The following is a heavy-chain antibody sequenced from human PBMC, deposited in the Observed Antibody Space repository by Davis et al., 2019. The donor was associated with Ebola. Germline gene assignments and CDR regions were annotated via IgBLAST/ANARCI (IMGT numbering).Heavy chain of an antibody. CDR3: ARNEDV. V-gene: IGHV1-3*04. Sequence: ASVTVSCKASGDTSNLYKIHWVRQAPGQGLEWMGWINTGNGDTRYSRKFQDRVTITRDTSASTAYMELYSLRSEDTAVYYCARNEDVWGQGTTVTVSS. J-gene: IGHJ6*02. CDR1: GDTSNLYK. CDR2: INTGNGDT.